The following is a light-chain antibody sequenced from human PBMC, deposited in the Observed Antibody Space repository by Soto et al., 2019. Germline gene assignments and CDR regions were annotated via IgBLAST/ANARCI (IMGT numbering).Light chain of an antibody. CDR1: QTIMTY. CDR2: AAS. V-gene: IGKV1-39*01. Sequence: DIQMSQSPSSLSASIGDEVTITCRASQTIMTYLNWYQLKPGKPPRLLIYAASSLQSGVPSRFSGSGGSGTDFTLTTSSLQPEDFATYYCQQTYTTPLSFGGRTNVDI. CDR3: QQTYTTPLS. J-gene: IGKJ4*01.